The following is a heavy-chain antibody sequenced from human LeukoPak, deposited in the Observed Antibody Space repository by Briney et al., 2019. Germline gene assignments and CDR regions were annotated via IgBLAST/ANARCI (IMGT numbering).Heavy chain of an antibody. CDR3: ALRPARNYYDSSGYYYVRFSSNWFDP. D-gene: IGHD3-22*01. CDR2: INHSGST. Sequence: PSETLSLTCAVYGGSFSGYYWSWIRQPPGKGLEWIGEINHSGSTNYNPSLKSRVTISVDTSKNQFSLKLSSVTAADTAVYYCALRPARNYYDSSGYYYVRFSSNWFDPWGQGTLVTVSS. J-gene: IGHJ5*02. CDR1: GGSFSGYY. V-gene: IGHV4-34*01.